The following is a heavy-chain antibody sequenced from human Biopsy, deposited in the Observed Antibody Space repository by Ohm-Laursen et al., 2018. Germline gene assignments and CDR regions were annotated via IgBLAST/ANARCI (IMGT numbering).Heavy chain of an antibody. V-gene: IGHV4-59*08. Sequence: GTLSLTCTVSGDSITSYFWNWIRQAPGKGLEWIGNIYYRGNTNYSPSLKSRATISLDSSKNQFSLNLNSVTATDTAVYYCARRLPLRGFVFDVWGQGTVVTVS. J-gene: IGHJ3*01. D-gene: IGHD3-10*01. CDR3: ARRLPLRGFVFDV. CDR2: IYYRGNT. CDR1: GDSITSYF.